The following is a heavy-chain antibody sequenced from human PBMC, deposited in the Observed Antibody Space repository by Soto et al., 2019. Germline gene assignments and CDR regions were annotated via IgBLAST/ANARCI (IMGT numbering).Heavy chain of an antibody. CDR1: GLTFSNYI. J-gene: IGHJ4*02. CDR2: ISGSGGPT. V-gene: IGHV3-23*01. D-gene: IGHD3-16*01. CDR3: SKGWGDF. Sequence: EVQLLESGGGLAQPGGSLRLSCVVSGLTFSNYIMSWVRQAPGKGLEWVSTISGSGGPTYYVDSVKCRFTISRDNSKNTLYLQLNSLRAEDTAVYYCSKGWGDFWGQGTLVTVSS.